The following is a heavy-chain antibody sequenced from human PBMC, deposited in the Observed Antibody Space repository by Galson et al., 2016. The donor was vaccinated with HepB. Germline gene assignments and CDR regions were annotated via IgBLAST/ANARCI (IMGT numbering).Heavy chain of an antibody. J-gene: IGHJ4*02. V-gene: IGHV1-46*01. CDR1: GYTFSAYY. D-gene: IGHD3-10*01. Sequence: SVKVSCKASGYTFSAYYLHWVRQAPGQGLEWVGVINPSVGSTNYAQKFQGRLTMTSDTSTRTVYVDLSRLRSEDTAVYYCARDRKYYGSGSEFDHWGQGTLVTVAS. CDR3: ARDRKYYGSGSEFDH. CDR2: INPSVGST.